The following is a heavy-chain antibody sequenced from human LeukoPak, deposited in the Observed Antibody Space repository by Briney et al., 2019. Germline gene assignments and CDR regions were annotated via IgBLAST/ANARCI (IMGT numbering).Heavy chain of an antibody. J-gene: IGHJ2*01. CDR3: ARDRAAPTWYFDL. Sequence: GGSVRLSCAASGFTFRDFSMNWLRQAPGKGLEWISYASRYGETIYYADSVKGRFTISRDNGKNSLYLQMNSLRVEDTAVYYCARDRAAPTWYFDLWGRGTLVSVSS. V-gene: IGHV3-48*01. CDR1: GFTFRDFS. D-gene: IGHD2-15*01. CDR2: ASRYGETI.